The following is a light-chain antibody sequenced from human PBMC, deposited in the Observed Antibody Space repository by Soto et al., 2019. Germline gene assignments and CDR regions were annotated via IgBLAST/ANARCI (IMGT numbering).Light chain of an antibody. CDR3: ASYAGGNKV. V-gene: IGLV2-8*01. J-gene: IGLJ1*01. Sequence: QSALTQPPSASGSPGQSVTISCTRTSSDVGGYNFVSWYQQHPGKAPKLVIYEVTKRPSVVPDRFSGSKSGNTASLTVSGLLPEDEADYYCASYAGGNKVFGTGTKVTV. CDR1: SSDVGGYNF. CDR2: EVT.